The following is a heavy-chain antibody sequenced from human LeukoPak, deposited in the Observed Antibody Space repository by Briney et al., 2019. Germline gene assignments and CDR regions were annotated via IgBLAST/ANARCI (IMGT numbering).Heavy chain of an antibody. CDR2: ITGSGRGT. CDR3: SKDPNGDYVGAFDM. D-gene: IGHD4-17*01. V-gene: IGHV3-23*01. Sequence: GGSLRLSCTASGLTISNYATTWVRQAPGKGLEWVSSITGSGRGTYYADSVKGRFSVSRDNSQNTVFLHMNSLRADDTALYYCSKDPNGDYVGAFDMWGPGTMVTVSS. CDR1: GLTISNYA. J-gene: IGHJ3*02.